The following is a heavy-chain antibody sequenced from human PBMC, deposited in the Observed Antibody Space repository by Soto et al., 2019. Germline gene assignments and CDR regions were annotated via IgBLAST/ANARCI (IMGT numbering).Heavy chain of an antibody. CDR1: GFTFNTYY. CDR2: ISSRSSSI. D-gene: IGHD2-15*01. Sequence: GGSLRLSCAASGFTFNTYYMHWVRQAPGKGLEWVSSISSRSSSINYADSVRGRFTISRDDAKNSLYLQMNSLRAEDTAVYYCARADIVVAGTVANYYSHGMGVWRQGTTVTVSS. V-gene: IGHV3-21*01. J-gene: IGHJ6*02. CDR3: ARADIVVAGTVANYYSHGMGV.